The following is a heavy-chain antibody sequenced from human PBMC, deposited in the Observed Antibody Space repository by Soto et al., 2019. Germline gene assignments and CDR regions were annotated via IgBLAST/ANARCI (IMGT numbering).Heavy chain of an antibody. CDR3: ARAICTILGVFIQVYGMEV. D-gene: IGHD3-3*01. V-gene: IGHV1-69*12. CDR2: IIPIFGTA. Sequence: QVQLVQSGAEVKKPGSSVKVSCKASGGTFSSYAISWVRQAPGQGLEWMGGIIPIFGTANYAQKFQGRVTITAHEYTRTAYMELSGLSSEDTDVYYCARAICTILGVFIQVYGMEVWCQGTTVTVSS. J-gene: IGHJ6*02. CDR1: GGTFSSYA.